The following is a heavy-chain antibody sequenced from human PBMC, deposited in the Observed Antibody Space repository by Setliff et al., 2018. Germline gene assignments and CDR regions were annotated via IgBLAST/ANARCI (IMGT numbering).Heavy chain of an antibody. Sequence: SVKVSCKASGGSLNGYSVSWVRQAPGQGLEFLGRIILIFGTPNYAQKFQDRVTIGADKSTSTAYMEMSSLNFEDTAVYYCATETVTFGGTIVRGYFDVWGQGTMVTVSS. CDR1: GGSLNGYS. CDR3: ATETVTFGGTIVRGYFDV. J-gene: IGHJ3*01. CDR2: IILIFGTP. V-gene: IGHV1-69*06. D-gene: IGHD3-16*02.